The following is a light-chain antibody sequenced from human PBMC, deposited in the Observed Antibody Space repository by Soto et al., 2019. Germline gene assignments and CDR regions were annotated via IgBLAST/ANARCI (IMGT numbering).Light chain of an antibody. J-gene: IGKJ2*01. CDR1: QSVSDNY. Sequence: EIVWTQSPGTLSLSPGERGTLSCRASQSVSDNYLAWYQHKPGQAPRLLIYGASSRATGIPDRFSGSGSGTDFTLTISRLEPEDFAGYYCQQYGGPYTFGQGTKLEIK. V-gene: IGKV3-20*01. CDR2: GAS. CDR3: QQYGGPYT.